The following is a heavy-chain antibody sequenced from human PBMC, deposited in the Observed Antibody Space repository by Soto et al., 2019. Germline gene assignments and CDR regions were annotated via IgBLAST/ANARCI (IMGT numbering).Heavy chain of an antibody. CDR2: ISGSGGST. CDR1: GFTFSSYA. V-gene: IGHV3-23*01. J-gene: IGHJ6*03. CDR3: AKDRNGSGQNYYYYYMDV. Sequence: GGSLRLSCAASGFTFSSYAMSWVRQAPGKGLEWVSAISGSGGSTYYADSVKGRFTISRDNSKNTLYLQMNSLRAEDTAVYYCAKDRNGSGQNYYYYYMDVWGKGTTVTVSS. D-gene: IGHD3-10*01.